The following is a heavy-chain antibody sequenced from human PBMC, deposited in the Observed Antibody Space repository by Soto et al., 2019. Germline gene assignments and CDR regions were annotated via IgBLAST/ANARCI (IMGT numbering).Heavy chain of an antibody. CDR1: GFTFSSYG. CDR3: AKDTYSSGPLDFDY. CDR2: ISYDGSNK. D-gene: IGHD3-22*01. Sequence: PGGSLRLSCAASGFTFSSYGMHWVRQAPGKGLEWVAVISYDGSNKYYADSVKGRFTISRDNSKNTLYLQMNSLRAEDTAVYYCAKDTYSSGPLDFDYWGQGTLVTVSS. J-gene: IGHJ4*02. V-gene: IGHV3-30*18.